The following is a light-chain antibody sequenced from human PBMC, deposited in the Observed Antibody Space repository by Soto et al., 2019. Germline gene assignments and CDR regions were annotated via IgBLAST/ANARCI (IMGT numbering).Light chain of an antibody. Sequence: QSVLTQPPSVSGAPGQRVTISGTGSSSNIGAASDVHWYQQRPGTAPKLLIYGNSTRPSGVPDRFSGSKSGTSASLAITGLRAEDVADYYCQYYDSSLSGLVFGGGTKLTVL. CDR3: QYYDSSLSGLV. CDR2: GNS. CDR1: SSNIGAASD. J-gene: IGLJ3*02. V-gene: IGLV1-40*01.